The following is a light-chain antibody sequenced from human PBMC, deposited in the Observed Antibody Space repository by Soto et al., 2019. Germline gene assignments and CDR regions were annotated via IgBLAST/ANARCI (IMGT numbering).Light chain of an antibody. CDR1: SSDVGSYNL. J-gene: IGLJ3*02. V-gene: IGLV2-23*01. CDR3: CSYAGSTTWV. CDR2: DAN. Sequence: QSALTQPASVSGSPGQSITISCTGTSSDVGSYNLVSWYQHHPGKAPKLMIYDANKRPSGVSNRFSGSKSGNTASLTISGLQAEDEADYYCCSYAGSTTWVFGGWTKLTVL.